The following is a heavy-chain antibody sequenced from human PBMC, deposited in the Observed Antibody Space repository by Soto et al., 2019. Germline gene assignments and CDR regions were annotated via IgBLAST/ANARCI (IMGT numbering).Heavy chain of an antibody. D-gene: IGHD6-13*01. CDR2: LDAGDTT. J-gene: IGHJ4*02. CDR1: GFTFSRHA. V-gene: IGHV3-23*01. Sequence: EVQLLESGGNLVQPGGSLRLSCAASGFTFSRHAMSWVRQAPGEGLEWVPTLDAGDTTYYADSVKGRFTISRDNARNTLSLQMNSLRVEDTAVYYCAKDPRAYSTHMGYFSDHWGQGTLVTVSS. CDR3: AKDPRAYSTHMGYFSDH.